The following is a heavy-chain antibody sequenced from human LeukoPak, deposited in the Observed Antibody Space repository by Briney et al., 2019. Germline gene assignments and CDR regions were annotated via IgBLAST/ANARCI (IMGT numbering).Heavy chain of an antibody. V-gene: IGHV1-46*01. CDR3: ARGLGVFVVITPYYFDY. CDR1: GYTLTDLS. Sequence: ASVKVSCKVSGYTLTDLSMHWVRQAPGQGLEWMGIINPSGGSTSYAQKFQGRVTMTRDTSTSTVYMELSSLRSEDTAVYYCARGLGVFVVITPYYFDYWGQGTLVTVSS. CDR2: INPSGGST. J-gene: IGHJ4*02. D-gene: IGHD3-22*01.